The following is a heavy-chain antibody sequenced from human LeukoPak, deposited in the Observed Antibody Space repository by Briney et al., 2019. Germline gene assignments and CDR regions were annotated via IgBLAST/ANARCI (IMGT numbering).Heavy chain of an antibody. CDR3: ARRYCSGGSCYSDNWFDP. D-gene: IGHD2-15*01. V-gene: IGHV4-39*01. J-gene: IGHJ5*02. CDR2: IYYSGST. CDR1: GGSIGSSSYY. Sequence: PSETLSLTCTVSGGSIGSSSYYWGWIRRPPGKGLEWIGSIYYSGSTYYNPSLKSRVTISVDTSKNQFSLKLSSVTAADTAVYYCARRYCSGGSCYSDNWFDPWGQGTLVTVSS.